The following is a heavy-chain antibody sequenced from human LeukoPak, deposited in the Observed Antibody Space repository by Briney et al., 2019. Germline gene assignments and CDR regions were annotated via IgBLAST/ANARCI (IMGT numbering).Heavy chain of an antibody. CDR2: ISSSSSYI. CDR1: GFTFSSYS. J-gene: IGHJ6*03. V-gene: IGHV3-21*01. Sequence: GGSLRLSCAASGFTFSSYSMNWVRQAPGKGLEWVSSISSSSSYIYYADSVKGRFTISRDNAKNSLYLQMNSLRAEDTAVYYCARDRRYSYGQWGDYYYMDVWGKGTTVTVSS. D-gene: IGHD5-18*01. CDR3: ARDRRYSYGQWGDYYYMDV.